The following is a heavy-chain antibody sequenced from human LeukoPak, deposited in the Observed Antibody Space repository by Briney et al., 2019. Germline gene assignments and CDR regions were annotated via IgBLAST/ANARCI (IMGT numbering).Heavy chain of an antibody. Sequence: GGSLRPSFAASGFPFSSYAMHWVRPAPGKGLEYVSSISSNGGSTYYANSVKGRFTISRDNSKNTLYLQMGSLRGEDMAVYYCARDAWRSDSVWGKGTTVTVSS. V-gene: IGHV3-64*01. D-gene: IGHD3-3*01. CDR3: ARDAWRSDSV. CDR1: GFPFSSYA. J-gene: IGHJ6*04. CDR2: ISSNGGST.